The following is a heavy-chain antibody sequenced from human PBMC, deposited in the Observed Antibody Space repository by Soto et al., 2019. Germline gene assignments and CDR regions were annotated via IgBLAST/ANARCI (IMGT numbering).Heavy chain of an antibody. Sequence: NPSETLSLTCTVSGGSISSGGYYWSWIRQHPGKGLEWIGYIYYSGSTYYNPSLKSRVTISVDTSKNQFSLKLSSVTAADTAVYYCATAGDHCSGGSCTVFDYWGQGTLVTVSS. CDR3: ATAGDHCSGGSCTVFDY. D-gene: IGHD2-15*01. CDR2: IYYSGST. CDR1: GGSISSGGYY. V-gene: IGHV4-31*03. J-gene: IGHJ4*02.